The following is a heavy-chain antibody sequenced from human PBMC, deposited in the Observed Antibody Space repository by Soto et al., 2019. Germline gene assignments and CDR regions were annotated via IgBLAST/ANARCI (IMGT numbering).Heavy chain of an antibody. Sequence: PSETLSLTCTVSGDSISSDDYYWSWIRRPPGKGLEWIGYIYYRGSPYYNASLESRVIISLDTSKNQFSLMLSSVTAADTAVYYCARVRSYGMDVWGQGTTVTVSS. CDR2: IYYRGSP. J-gene: IGHJ6*02. V-gene: IGHV4-30-4*01. CDR3: ARVRSYGMDV. CDR1: GDSISSDDYY. D-gene: IGHD4-17*01.